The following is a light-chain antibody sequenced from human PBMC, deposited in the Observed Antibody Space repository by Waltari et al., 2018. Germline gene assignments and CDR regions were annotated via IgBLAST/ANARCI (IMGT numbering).Light chain of an antibody. V-gene: IGLV3-21*01. J-gene: IGLJ2*01. CDR2: YDT. CDR3: QVWDRSSDHVV. CDR1: KIGRES. Sequence: SYMLTQPPSLSVAPGETARITWGGAKIGRESVHWFQQRPGQAPVLVIYYDTDRPSGIPDRFSGSNSGSTATLTISTVEAGDEADYYCQVWDRSSDHVVFGGGTKLTVL.